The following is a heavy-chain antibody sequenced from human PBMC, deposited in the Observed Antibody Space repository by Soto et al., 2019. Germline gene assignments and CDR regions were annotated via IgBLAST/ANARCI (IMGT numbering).Heavy chain of an antibody. V-gene: IGHV1-58*01. CDR2: IVVGSGNT. D-gene: IGHD5-18*01. J-gene: IGHJ4*02. Sequence: ASVKVSCKASGFTFTTSAVQWVRQARGQRLEWIGWIVVGSGNTNYAQRFQERVTISVDTSKNQFSLKLSSVTAADTAVYYCARRGYSYGYATLGFDYWGQGTLVTVSS. CDR1: GFTFTTSA. CDR3: ARRGYSYGYATLGFDY.